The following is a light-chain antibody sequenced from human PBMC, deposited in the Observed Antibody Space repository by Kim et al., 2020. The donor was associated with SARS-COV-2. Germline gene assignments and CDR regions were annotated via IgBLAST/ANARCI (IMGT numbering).Light chain of an antibody. J-gene: IGKJ2*01. CDR3: QRYGSSPLYT. CDR2: GAS. CDR1: QSISSNY. Sequence: EIVLTQSPGTLSLSPGERATLSCRASQSISSNYLAWYQQKPGQAPRLLIYGASSRATGIPDRFSGSGSGTDFTLTISRLEPEDFAVYYCQRYGSSPLYTFGQGTKLEI. V-gene: IGKV3-20*01.